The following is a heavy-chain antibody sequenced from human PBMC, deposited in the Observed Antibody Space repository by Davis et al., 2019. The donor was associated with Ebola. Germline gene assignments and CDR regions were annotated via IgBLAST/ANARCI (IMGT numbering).Heavy chain of an antibody. D-gene: IGHD3-16*01. Sequence: ASVKVSCKASGYTFTSYGISWVRQAPGQGLEWMGWISAYNGNTNYAQKLQGRVTMTTDTSTSTAYVELRSLRSDDTAVYYCARLSDYGNWFDPWGQGTLVTVSS. CDR3: ARLSDYGNWFDP. CDR2: ISAYNGNT. J-gene: IGHJ5*02. CDR1: GYTFTSYG. V-gene: IGHV1-18*01.